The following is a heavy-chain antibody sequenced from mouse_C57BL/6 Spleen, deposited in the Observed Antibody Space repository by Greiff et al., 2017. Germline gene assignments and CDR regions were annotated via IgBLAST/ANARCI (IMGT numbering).Heavy chain of an antibody. J-gene: IGHJ2*01. D-gene: IGHD1-1*01. CDR2: IDSSDSYT. Sequence: VQLQQPGAELVMPGASVKLSCKASGYTFTSYWMHWVKQRPGQGREWIGEIDSSDSYTHYNQKFKGKSTLTVDKSSSTAYMQPSSLTSEDSAVYYSARSDTTVVGYFDYWGQGTTLTVSS. CDR1: GYTFTSYW. CDR3: ARSDTTVVGYFDY. V-gene: IGHV1-69*01.